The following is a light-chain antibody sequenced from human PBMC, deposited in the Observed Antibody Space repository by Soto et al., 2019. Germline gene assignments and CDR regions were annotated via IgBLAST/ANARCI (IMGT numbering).Light chain of an antibody. Sequence: EIVLTQSPDTLSVSPGDRATLSCRASQSVGSNLAWYQQRPGQAPRLLIHGASTGATGLPARFSGSGSGTEFTLTISSLQSEDFAVYYCQQYNNWPPYTFGQGTKLEIK. CDR2: GAS. CDR3: QQYNNWPPYT. CDR1: QSVGSN. J-gene: IGKJ2*01. V-gene: IGKV3-15*01.